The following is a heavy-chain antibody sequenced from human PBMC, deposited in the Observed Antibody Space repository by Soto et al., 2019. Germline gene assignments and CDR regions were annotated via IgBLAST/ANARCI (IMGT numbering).Heavy chain of an antibody. D-gene: IGHD6-13*01. Sequence: ETLSLTCAVYGGSFSGYYWSWIRQPPGKGLEWIGEINHSGSTNYNPSLKSRVTISVDTSKNQFSLKLSSVTAADTAVYYCARVFSSSWYTPWNWFDPWGQGTLVTV. CDR2: INHSGST. V-gene: IGHV4-34*01. J-gene: IGHJ5*02. CDR3: ARVFSSSWYTPWNWFDP. CDR1: GGSFSGYY.